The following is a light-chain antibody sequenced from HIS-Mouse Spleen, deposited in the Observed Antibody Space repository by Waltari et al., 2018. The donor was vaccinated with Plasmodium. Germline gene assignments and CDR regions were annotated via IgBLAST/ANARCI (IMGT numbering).Light chain of an antibody. CDR1: QSVSSSY. CDR3: QQYGSSPYT. CDR2: GAS. V-gene: IGKV3-20*01. J-gene: IGKJ2*01. Sequence: EIVLTQSPGTLSLSPGERATLSCSASQSVSSSYLAWYQQKPGQAPRLPIYGASSRATGIPDRFSGSGSGTDFTLTISRLEPEDFAVYYCQQYGSSPYTFGQGTKLEIK.